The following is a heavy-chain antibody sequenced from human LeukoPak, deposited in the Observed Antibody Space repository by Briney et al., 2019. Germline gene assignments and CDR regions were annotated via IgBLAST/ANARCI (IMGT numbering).Heavy chain of an antibody. Sequence: SETLSLTCTVSGGSISSYYWSWIRQPPGKGLEWIGYIYYSGSTNYNPSLESRVTISVDTSKNQFSLKLSSVTDADTAVYYCARSWVVPAAPDYWGQGTLVTVSS. J-gene: IGHJ4*02. CDR1: GGSISSYY. CDR3: ARSWVVPAAPDY. V-gene: IGHV4-59*01. CDR2: IYYSGST. D-gene: IGHD2-2*01.